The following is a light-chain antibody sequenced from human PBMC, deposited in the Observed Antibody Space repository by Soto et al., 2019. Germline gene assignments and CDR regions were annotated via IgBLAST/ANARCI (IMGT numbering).Light chain of an antibody. CDR3: QQYGSSPLT. Sequence: EMMVTQSAGTLSLSPGERATLSCRASQSVSSSYLAWYQQKPGQAPRLLIYGASSRATGIPDRFSGSGSGTDFTLTISRLEPEDFAVYYCQQYGSSPLTFGGGTKVDIK. V-gene: IGKV3-20*01. J-gene: IGKJ4*01. CDR2: GAS. CDR1: QSVSSSY.